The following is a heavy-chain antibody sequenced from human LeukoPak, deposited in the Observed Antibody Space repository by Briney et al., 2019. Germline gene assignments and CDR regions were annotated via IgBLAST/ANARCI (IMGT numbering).Heavy chain of an antibody. CDR3: ALSVANYFDY. CDR1: GFTVSSNY. V-gene: IGHV3-53*01. D-gene: IGHD2-21*01. Sequence: GGSLRLSCAASGFTVSSNYMSWVRQAPGKGLEGVSVIYSGGSTYYADSVKGRFTISRDNSKNTLYLQMNSLRAEDTAVYYCALSVANYFDYWGQGTLVTVSS. CDR2: IYSGGST. J-gene: IGHJ4*02.